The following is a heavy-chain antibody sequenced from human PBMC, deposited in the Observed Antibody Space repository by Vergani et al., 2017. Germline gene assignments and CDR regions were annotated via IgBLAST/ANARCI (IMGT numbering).Heavy chain of an antibody. V-gene: IGHV1-18*01. J-gene: IGHJ5*02. CDR3: ARGRLKIEGVTSNWFDP. CDR1: GYTFTTYG. D-gene: IGHD1-26*01. Sequence: QVQLVQSGTEVKKPGASVKVSCKASGYTFTTYGISWVRQAPGQGLEWMGWIRASNGNTNYAQKLLGRVTMTTDRSTSTAYMELRSLRSDDTAVYYCARGRLKIEGVTSNWFDPWGQGTLVTVSS. CDR2: IRASNGNT.